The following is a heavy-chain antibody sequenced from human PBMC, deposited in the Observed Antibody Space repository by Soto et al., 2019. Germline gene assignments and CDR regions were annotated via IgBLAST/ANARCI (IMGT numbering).Heavy chain of an antibody. CDR3: ARGRGYSGYDFFGDYYYMDV. V-gene: IGHV1-18*01. J-gene: IGHJ6*03. D-gene: IGHD5-12*01. CDR1: GYTFTSYG. Sequence: GASVKVSCKASGYTFTSYGISWVRQAPGQGLEWMGWISAYNGNTNYAQKLQGRVAMTTDTSTSTAYMELRSLRSDDTAVYYCARGRGYSGYDFFGDYYYMDVWGKGSTGTVSS. CDR2: ISAYNGNT.